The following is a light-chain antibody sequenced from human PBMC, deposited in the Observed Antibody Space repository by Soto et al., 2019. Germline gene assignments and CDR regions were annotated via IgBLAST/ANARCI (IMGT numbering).Light chain of an antibody. Sequence: EIVMTQNPLSLSFTPGQPSSISCNSSHILLHSDGKTYLYWYLQRPGQPPQLLIYEVSNRFSGVPDRFSGSGSGTDFTLKISRVEAEGVGVYYCMQSIQLPRTFCQLTNVDIK. CDR2: EVS. CDR1: HILLHSDGKTY. CDR3: MQSIQLPRT. V-gene: IGKV2D-29*01. J-gene: IGKJ1*01.